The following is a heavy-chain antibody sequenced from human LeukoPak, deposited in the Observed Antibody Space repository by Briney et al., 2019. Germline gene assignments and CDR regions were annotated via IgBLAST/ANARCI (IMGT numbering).Heavy chain of an antibody. V-gene: IGHV3-21*01. Sequence: GGSLRLSCAASGFTFSSYSMNWVRQAPGKGLEWVSSISSSSSYIYYADSVKGRFTISRDNAKNSLYLQMNSLRAEDTAVYYCARDKGHWWELLSQYYFDYWGQGTLVTVSS. CDR1: GFTFSSYS. D-gene: IGHD1-26*01. J-gene: IGHJ4*02. CDR2: ISSSSSYI. CDR3: ARDKGHWWELLSQYYFDY.